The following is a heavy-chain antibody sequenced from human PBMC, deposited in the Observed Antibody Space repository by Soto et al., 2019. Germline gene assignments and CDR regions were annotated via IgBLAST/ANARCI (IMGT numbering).Heavy chain of an antibody. D-gene: IGHD6-13*01. CDR2: ISGSDDST. CDR1: GFTFSSYA. J-gene: IGHJ4*02. Sequence: EVQLLESGGGLVQPGGSLRLSCAASGFTFSSYAMSWVRQAPGKGLEWVSVISGSDDSTYYADSVKGRFTISRDNSTSTLELQMSSLRAEARDVDYSAKRSSPATCDYWGQATLASFSS. CDR3: AKRSSPATCDY. V-gene: IGHV3-23*01.